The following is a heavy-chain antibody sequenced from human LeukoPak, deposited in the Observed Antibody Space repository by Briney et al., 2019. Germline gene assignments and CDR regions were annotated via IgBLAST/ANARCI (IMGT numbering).Heavy chain of an antibody. CDR1: GGSISSYY. J-gene: IGHJ4*02. CDR2: IYYSGST. V-gene: IGHV4-59*08. CDR3: ARHGTPYQLLPPDY. Sequence: PSETLSLTCTVSGGSISSYYWSWIRQPPGKGLEWIGYIYYSGSTNYNPSLKSRVTISVDTSKNQFSLKLSSVTAADTAVYYCARHGTPYQLLPPDYWGQGTLVTVSS. D-gene: IGHD2-2*01.